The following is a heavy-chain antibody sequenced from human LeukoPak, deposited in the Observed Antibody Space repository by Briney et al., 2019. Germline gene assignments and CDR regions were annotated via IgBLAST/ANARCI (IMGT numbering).Heavy chain of an antibody. CDR3: ARGPTLRITMARGVLSFDY. D-gene: IGHD3-10*01. CDR1: GGSFSGYY. CDR2: INHSGST. V-gene: IGHV4-34*01. J-gene: IGHJ4*02. Sequence: SETLSLTCAVYGGSFSGYYWSWIRQPPGKGLEWIGEINHSGSTNYNPSLKSRVTISVDTSKNQFSLKLSSVTAADTAVYYCARGPTLRITMARGVLSFDYWGQGTLVTVSS.